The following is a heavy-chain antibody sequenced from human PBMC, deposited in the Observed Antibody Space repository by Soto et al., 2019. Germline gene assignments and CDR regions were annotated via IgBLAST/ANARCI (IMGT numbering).Heavy chain of an antibody. Sequence: PGGSLRLSCAASGFTFSDHYMDWVRQAPGKGLEWVGRTRNKANSYTTEYAASVKGRFTISRDDSKNSLYLQMNSLKTEDTAVYYCARDRYVGAITSLGYYGMDVWGQGTTVTVSS. CDR1: GFTFSDHY. D-gene: IGHD1-26*01. CDR2: TRNKANSYTT. V-gene: IGHV3-72*01. CDR3: ARDRYVGAITSLGYYGMDV. J-gene: IGHJ6*02.